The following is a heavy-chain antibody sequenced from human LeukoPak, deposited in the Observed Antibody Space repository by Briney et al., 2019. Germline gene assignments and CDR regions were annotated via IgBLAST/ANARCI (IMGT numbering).Heavy chain of an antibody. Sequence: ASVKVSCKASGYTFTSYGISWVRQAPGQGLEWMGWINPNSGGTNYAQKFQGWVTMTRDTSISTAYMELSRLRSDDTAVYYCAREWVVVAAAANYFDYWGQGTLVTVSS. CDR3: AREWVVVAAAANYFDY. D-gene: IGHD6-13*01. CDR1: GYTFTSYG. CDR2: INPNSGGT. V-gene: IGHV1-2*04. J-gene: IGHJ4*02.